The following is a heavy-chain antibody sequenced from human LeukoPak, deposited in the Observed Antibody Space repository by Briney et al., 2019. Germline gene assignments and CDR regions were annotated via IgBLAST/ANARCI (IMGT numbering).Heavy chain of an antibody. V-gene: IGHV4-39*01. CDR1: GGSISSSSYY. J-gene: IGHJ4*02. Sequence: SETLSLTCTVSGGSISSSSYYWGWIRQPPGKGLEWIGSLYYTGSTYYNPSLKSRVTISVDTSKKKFSLKLSSVTAADTAVYYCARHINMVRGVADYWGQGTLVTVSS. D-gene: IGHD3-10*01. CDR2: LYYTGST. CDR3: ARHINMVRGVADY.